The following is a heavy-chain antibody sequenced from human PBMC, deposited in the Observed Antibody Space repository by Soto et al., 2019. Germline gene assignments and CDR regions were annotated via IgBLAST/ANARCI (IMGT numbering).Heavy chain of an antibody. D-gene: IGHD6-13*01. CDR3: ARGGIAAAGTKGMDV. J-gene: IGHJ6*02. CDR1: GGTFSSYA. CDR2: IIPIFGTA. V-gene: IGHV1-69*13. Sequence: SVKVSCKASGGTFSSYAISWVRQAPGQGLEWMGGIIPIFGTANYAQKFQGRVTITADESTSTAYMELSSLRSEDTAVYYCARGGIAAAGTKGMDVWGQGTTVTVSS.